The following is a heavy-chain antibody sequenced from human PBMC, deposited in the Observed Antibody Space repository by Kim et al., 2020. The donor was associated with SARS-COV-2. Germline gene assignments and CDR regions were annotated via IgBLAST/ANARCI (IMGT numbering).Heavy chain of an antibody. CDR1: GFTFSSQS. V-gene: IGHV3-7*03. J-gene: IGHJ4*02. Sequence: GGSLRLSCEASGFTFSSQSVSWVRRGSGKGLEWVASMKEDGSNIYYVDSVKGRFTISRDNGKNSLYLQMNTLRPEDTAVYYCAKGAVTRHDYWGQGALVIVST. D-gene: IGHD3-3*01. CDR3: AKGAVTRHDY. CDR2: MKEDGSNI.